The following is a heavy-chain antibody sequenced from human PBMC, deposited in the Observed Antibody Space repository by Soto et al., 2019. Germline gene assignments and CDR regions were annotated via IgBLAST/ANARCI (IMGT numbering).Heavy chain of an antibody. D-gene: IGHD3-22*01. Sequence: EVQLVESGGGLVKPGGSLRLACEASGFTFSSYTMNWARQTPGKGLEWLSSIASSTEIYYADSVRGRFTISRDNAKNSLYLQMNNLRADDTAVYYCAGAGYYDSSGSFREGMWGQGTLVTVSS. CDR1: GFTFSSYT. J-gene: IGHJ4*02. CDR3: AGAGYYDSSGSFREGM. V-gene: IGHV3-21*01. CDR2: IASSTEI.